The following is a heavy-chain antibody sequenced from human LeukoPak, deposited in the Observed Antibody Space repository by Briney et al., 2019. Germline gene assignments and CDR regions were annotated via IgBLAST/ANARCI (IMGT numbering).Heavy chain of an antibody. CDR1: VFTFSGSA. V-gene: IGHV3-73*01. J-gene: IGHJ4*02. Sequence: PGRSLRLSCAASVFTFSGSAMHWLRVTSGKALEWLGYIRSKTHKYATLYAASVKGRFTISRDDSKNTAYLQMKSLKTEDTAVYYCTRQRYGDSGGDFDYWGQGTRVTVSS. CDR2: IRSKTHKYAT. D-gene: IGHD5-18*01. CDR3: TRQRYGDSGGDFDY.